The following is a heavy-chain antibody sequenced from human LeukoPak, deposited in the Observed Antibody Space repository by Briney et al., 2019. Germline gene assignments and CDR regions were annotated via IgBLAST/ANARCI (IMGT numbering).Heavy chain of an antibody. D-gene: IGHD3-22*01. CDR1: GFTFSSYS. V-gene: IGHV3-21*01. Sequence: GGSLRLSCAASGFTFSSYSMNWVRQAPGKGLEWVSSISSSSSYIYYADSVKGRFTISRDNAKNSLYLQMNSLRAEDTAVYYCARDRPEPYYYDSSGYHYWGQGTLVTVSS. J-gene: IGHJ4*02. CDR3: ARDRPEPYYYDSSGYHY. CDR2: ISSSSSYI.